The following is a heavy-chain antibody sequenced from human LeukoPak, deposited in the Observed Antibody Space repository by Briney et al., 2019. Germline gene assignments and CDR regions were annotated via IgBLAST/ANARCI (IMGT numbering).Heavy chain of an antibody. J-gene: IGHJ5*01. V-gene: IGHV4-61*02. CDR3: ARAPTVSVGYCSSSSCQADS. Sequence: PSETLSLTCTVSSGSISSGNYYWSWIRQPAGKGLEWLGRIYNNGSTNYNPSLKSRVTISLDTSKNQFSLKLSSVTAADTAVYYCARAPTVSVGYCSSSSCQADSWGQGTLVTVSS. CDR1: SGSISSGNYY. CDR2: IYNNGST. D-gene: IGHD2-2*01.